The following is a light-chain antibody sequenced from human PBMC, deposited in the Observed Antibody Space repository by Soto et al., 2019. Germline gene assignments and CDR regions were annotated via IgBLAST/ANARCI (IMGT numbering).Light chain of an antibody. V-gene: IGLV1-40*01. CDR3: QSYDRVLTV. CDR1: RSNIGASYE. Sequence: QSALTQSPSVSGAPGQRVTISCSGSRSNIGASYEEQWGQQVTGTAPKFLIYGDNNRPSGAPDRISGSKSGTSASLAITGLQAEDEADYSCQSYDRVLTVFGGGTKLTVL. J-gene: IGLJ3*02. CDR2: GDN.